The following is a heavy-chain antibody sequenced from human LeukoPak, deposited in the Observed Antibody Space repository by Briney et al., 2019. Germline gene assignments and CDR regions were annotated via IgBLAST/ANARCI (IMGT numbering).Heavy chain of an antibody. CDR1: GFTFSSYG. D-gene: IGHD6-19*01. CDR2: ISYDGSNK. J-gene: IGHJ4*02. Sequence: PGGSLRLSCAASGFTFSSYGMHWVRQAPGKGLEWVAVISYDGSNKYYADSVKGRFTISRDNPKNTLYLQMNSLRAEDTAVYYCAKFDSSGEFDYWGQGTLVTVSS. CDR3: AKFDSSGEFDY. V-gene: IGHV3-30*18.